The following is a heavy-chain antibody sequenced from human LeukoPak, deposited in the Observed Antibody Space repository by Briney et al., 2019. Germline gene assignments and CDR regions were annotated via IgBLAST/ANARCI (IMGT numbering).Heavy chain of an antibody. J-gene: IGHJ4*02. CDR1: GGSISSNSYY. Sequence: SETLSLTCTVPGGSISSNSYYWGWIRQPPGKGLQWIGSIYYSGSTYYNPSLKSRVTISVDTSKNQFSLKLSSVAAADTAVYYCARDLGYSYGYGRGAFDYWGQGTLVIVSS. CDR3: ARDLGYSYGYGRGAFDY. D-gene: IGHD5-18*01. V-gene: IGHV4-39*02. CDR2: IYYSGST.